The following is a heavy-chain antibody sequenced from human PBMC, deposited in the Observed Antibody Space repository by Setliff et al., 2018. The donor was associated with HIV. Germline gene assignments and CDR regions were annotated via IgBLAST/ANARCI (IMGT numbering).Heavy chain of an antibody. V-gene: IGHV4-34*01. Sequence: PSETLSLTCAVYGGSLSGDYWSWIRQPPGKGLEWIGEINQSGSTNYNPSLKSRVTISVDTSKNQFSLNLSSVTAADTAVYYCVRDPGDYDYVWGTKRGWFDPWGQGTLVTVSS. D-gene: IGHD3-16*01. CDR3: VRDPGDYDYVWGTKRGWFDP. CDR2: INQSGST. J-gene: IGHJ5*02. CDR1: GGSLSGDY.